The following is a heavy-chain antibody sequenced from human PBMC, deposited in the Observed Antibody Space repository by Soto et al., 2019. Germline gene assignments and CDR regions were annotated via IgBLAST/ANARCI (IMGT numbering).Heavy chain of an antibody. CDR2: XXXXXXXX. V-gene: IGHV3-23*01. Sequence: GXSLXLSXXASGXTFSSYAMSWVRQAXGKGLEWVSAXXXXXXXXYYADSVKGRFTISRDNSKNTLYLQMNSLRAEDTAVYYCAKSHYYDSSGYLFDYWGQGTLVTVSS. D-gene: IGHD3-22*01. CDR3: AKSHYYDSSGYLFDY. CDR1: GXTFSSYA. J-gene: IGHJ4*02.